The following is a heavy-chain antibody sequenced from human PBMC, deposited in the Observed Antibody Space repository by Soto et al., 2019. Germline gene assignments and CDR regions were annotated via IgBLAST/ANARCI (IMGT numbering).Heavy chain of an antibody. D-gene: IGHD1-26*01. CDR1: GASVSSSHY. CDR2: VSYSGRP. CDR3: ARHYHTGAFFVY. Sequence: QLQLQESVPGLVKSSETLSLTCSVSGASVSSSHYWGWIRQPPGKGLEWIGSVSYSGRPYYSPSCKRRSTISVATSNSQFSLRVRSVTATDPAVYFCARHYHTGAFFVYWGQGKLVTVSS. V-gene: IGHV4-39*01. J-gene: IGHJ4*02.